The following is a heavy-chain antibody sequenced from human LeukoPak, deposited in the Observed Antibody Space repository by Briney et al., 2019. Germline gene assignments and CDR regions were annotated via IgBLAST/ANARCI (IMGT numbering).Heavy chain of an antibody. CDR2: ISGSGGST. Sequence: GGSLRLSCAVSGFTFSSYGMNWVRQAPGKGLEWVSAISGSGGSTYYADSVKGRFTISRDNSKNTLYLQMNSLRAEDTAVYYCAKEPDFGVVITSDYWGQGTLVTVSS. D-gene: IGHD3-3*01. J-gene: IGHJ4*02. CDR3: AKEPDFGVVITSDY. V-gene: IGHV3-23*01. CDR1: GFTFSSYG.